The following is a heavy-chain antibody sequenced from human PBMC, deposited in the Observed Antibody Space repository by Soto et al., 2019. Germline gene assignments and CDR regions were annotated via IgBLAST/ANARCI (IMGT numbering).Heavy chain of an antibody. D-gene: IGHD3-10*01. CDR1: GFTFSSYG. CDR3: ASDVLWFGELGGLRFDY. CDR2: IWYDGSNK. Sequence: QPGGSLRLSCAASGFTFSSYGMHWVRQAPGKGLEWVAVIWYDGSNKYYADSVKGRFTISRDNSKNTLYLQMNSLRAEDTAVYYCASDVLWFGELGGLRFDYWGQGTLVTLSS. V-gene: IGHV3-33*01. J-gene: IGHJ4*02.